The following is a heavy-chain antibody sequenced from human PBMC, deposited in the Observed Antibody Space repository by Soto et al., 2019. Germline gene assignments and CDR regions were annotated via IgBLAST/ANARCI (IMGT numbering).Heavy chain of an antibody. Sequence: QVQLVQSGAEVKKPGASVKVSCKASGYTFTSYGISWVRQAPGQGLEWMGWISANNGNTNYAQKIQGRFTMTTDTSTSTAYMELRSLRSDDTAVYYCARDGQYSGSYGGYYFDYWGQGTLVTVSS. D-gene: IGHD1-26*01. V-gene: IGHV1-18*01. J-gene: IGHJ4*02. CDR3: ARDGQYSGSYGGYYFDY. CDR2: ISANNGNT. CDR1: GYTFTSYG.